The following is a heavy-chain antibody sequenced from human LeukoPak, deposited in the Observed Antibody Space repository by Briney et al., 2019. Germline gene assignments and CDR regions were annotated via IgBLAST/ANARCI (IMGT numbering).Heavy chain of an antibody. CDR3: ARAGLLKVGATTKIDY. CDR1: GYTFTSYY. D-gene: IGHD1-26*01. V-gene: IGHV1-2*06. CDR2: INPNSGGT. J-gene: IGHJ4*02. Sequence: ASVKVSCKASGYTFTSYYMHWVRQAPGQGLEWMGRINPNSGGTNYAQKFQGRVTMTRDTSISTAYMELSRLRSDDTAVYYCARAGLLKVGATTKIDYWGQGTLVTVSS.